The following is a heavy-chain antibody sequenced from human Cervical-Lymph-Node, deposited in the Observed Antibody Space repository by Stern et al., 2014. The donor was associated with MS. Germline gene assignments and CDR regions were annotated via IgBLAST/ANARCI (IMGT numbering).Heavy chain of an antibody. D-gene: IGHD1-26*01. CDR3: AREAQWGQWYFDY. CDR2: IAGDGGTR. CDR1: GFRSNS. V-gene: IGHV3-30*03. Sequence: VQLVESGGGVVQPGWSLRLSCAASGFRSNSIHWIRQAPGKGLEWVAVIAGDGGTRFCADSVRGRFTLSKDNSKNTVFMQMNSLTADDTAVYYCAREAQWGQWYFDYWGQGTLVTVSS. J-gene: IGHJ4*02.